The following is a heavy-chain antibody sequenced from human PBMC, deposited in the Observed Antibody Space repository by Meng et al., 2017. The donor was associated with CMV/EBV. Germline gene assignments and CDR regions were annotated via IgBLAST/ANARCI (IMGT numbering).Heavy chain of an antibody. CDR2: MNPNSGNT. CDR3: ARAPGWFGKRGMDV. J-gene: IGHJ6*02. CDR1: GYTFTSYD. D-gene: IGHD3-10*01. Sequence: ASVKVSCKASGYTFTSYDINWVRQATGQGLEWMGWMNPNSGNTDYAQKFQGRVTMTRNTSISTVYMELSSLRSEDTAVYYCARAPGWFGKRGMDVWGQGTTVTVSS. V-gene: IGHV1-8*01.